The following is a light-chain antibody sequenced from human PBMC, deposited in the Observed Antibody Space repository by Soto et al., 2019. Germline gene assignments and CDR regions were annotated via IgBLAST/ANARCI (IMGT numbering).Light chain of an antibody. V-gene: IGKV1-33*01. J-gene: IGKJ3*01. CDR2: DAS. CDR3: QQYDNLPT. CDR1: QDISNY. Sequence: DIQMTQSPSSLSASVGDRVTITCQASQDISNYLNWYQQKPGKAPKLLIYDASNLETGVPSRFSGSGSGTDFTFTISSLHPEDFATYYCQQYDNLPTFGPWTKLDIK.